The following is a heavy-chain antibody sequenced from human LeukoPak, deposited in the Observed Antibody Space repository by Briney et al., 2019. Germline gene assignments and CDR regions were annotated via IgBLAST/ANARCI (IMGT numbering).Heavy chain of an antibody. J-gene: IGHJ4*02. CDR3: AKDPESIAAAGTAYFDY. V-gene: IGHV3-23*01. CDR1: GFTFSSYG. D-gene: IGHD6-13*01. CDR2: ISGSGGST. Sequence: SGGSLRLSCAASGFTFSSYGMSWVRQAPGKGLEWVSAISGSGGSTYYADSVKGRFTISRDNSKNTLYLQMNSLRAEDTAVYYCAKDPESIAAAGTAYFDYWGQGTLVTVSS.